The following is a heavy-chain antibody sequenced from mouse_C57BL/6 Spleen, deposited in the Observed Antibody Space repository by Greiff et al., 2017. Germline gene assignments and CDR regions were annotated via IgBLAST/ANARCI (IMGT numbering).Heavy chain of an antibody. CDR1: GFSFNTYA. V-gene: IGHV10-1*01. CDR3: VRHEGAGNYVY. J-gene: IGHJ2*01. CDR2: IRSKSNNYAT. D-gene: IGHD2-1*01. Sequence: EVKVVESGGGLVQPKGSLKLSCAASGFSFNTYAMNWVRQAPGKGLEWVARIRSKSNNYATYYADSVKDRFTISRDDSESMLYLQMNNLKTKDTAMYYCVRHEGAGNYVYWGQGTTLTVSS.